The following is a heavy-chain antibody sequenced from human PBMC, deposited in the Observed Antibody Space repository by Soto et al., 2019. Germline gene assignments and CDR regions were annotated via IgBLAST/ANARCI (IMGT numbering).Heavy chain of an antibody. J-gene: IGHJ4*02. V-gene: IGHV3-33*01. CDR1: GFTFSSYG. CDR3: ARVLFGAKKRITIGSGLGY. CDR2: IWYDGSNK. Sequence: QVQLVESGGGVVQPGRSLRLSCAASGFTFSSYGMHWVRQAPGKGLEWVAVIWYDGSNKYYADSVKGRFTISRDNSKNTLYLKMNSLRAEDTAVYYCARVLFGAKKRITIGSGLGYWGQGTLVTVSS. D-gene: IGHD3-10*01.